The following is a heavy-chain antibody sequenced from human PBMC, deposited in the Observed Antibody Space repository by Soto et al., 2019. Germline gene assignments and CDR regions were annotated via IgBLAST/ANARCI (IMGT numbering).Heavy chain of an antibody. Sequence: GESLKISCKGSGYTFTSHWIAWVRQMPGKGLEWMGIIYPGDSDTRYSPSFQGQVTISADKSIDTAYLQWSSLKASDTAMYYCAKRSDTSDWYWFDPWGQGTLVTVSS. J-gene: IGHJ5*02. CDR3: AKRSDTSDWYWFDP. V-gene: IGHV5-51*01. D-gene: IGHD3-9*01. CDR1: GYTFTSHW. CDR2: IYPGDSDT.